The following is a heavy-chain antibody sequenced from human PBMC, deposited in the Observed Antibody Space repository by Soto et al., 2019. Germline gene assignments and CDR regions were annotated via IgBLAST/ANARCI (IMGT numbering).Heavy chain of an antibody. V-gene: IGHV3-23*01. Sequence: EVQLLESGGGLVQIGGSLRLSCAASGFTFKTYDMNWVRQAQGKGLEWVSTISGSGVNTFYADSVKGRFTISRDNSKNMLYLQMNSLRVEDTALYYCAKAGDVVVTYFDSWGQGSLVTVSS. CDR3: AKAGDVVVTYFDS. CDR1: GFTFKTYD. D-gene: IGHD2-21*01. CDR2: ISGSGVNT. J-gene: IGHJ5*01.